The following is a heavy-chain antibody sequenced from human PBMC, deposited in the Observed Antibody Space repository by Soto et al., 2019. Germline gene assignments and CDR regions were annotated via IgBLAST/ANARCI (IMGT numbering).Heavy chain of an antibody. CDR1: GGSICSYY. CDR3: ARLQITAMVPYYFDY. J-gene: IGHJ4*02. CDR2: IYYSGST. Sequence: PSETLSLTCTVSGGSICSYYWSWIRQPPGKGLEWIGYIYYSGSTNYNPSLKSRVTISVDTSKNQFSLKLSSVTATDTAVYYCARLQITAMVPYYFDYWGQGTLVTVSS. D-gene: IGHD5-18*01. V-gene: IGHV4-59*08.